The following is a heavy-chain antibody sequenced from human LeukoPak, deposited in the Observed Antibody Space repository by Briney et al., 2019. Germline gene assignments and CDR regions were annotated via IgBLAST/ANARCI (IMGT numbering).Heavy chain of an antibody. J-gene: IGHJ6*02. V-gene: IGHV3-23*01. Sequence: GGSLRLSCAASGFTFSSYAMSWVRQAPGKGLEWVSAISGSGGSTYYADSVKGRFTISRDNSKNTLYLQMNSLRAEDTAVYYCAKGTGNLPYYYYGMDVWGQGTTGTVSS. CDR3: AKGTGNLPYYYYGMDV. CDR2: ISGSGGST. CDR1: GFTFSSYA. D-gene: IGHD3-10*01.